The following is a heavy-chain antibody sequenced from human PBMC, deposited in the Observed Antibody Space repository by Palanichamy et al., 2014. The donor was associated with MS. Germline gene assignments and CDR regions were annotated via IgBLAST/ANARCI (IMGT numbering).Heavy chain of an antibody. CDR2: VTWNSGTI. CDR3: AKESSSGYYIDV. V-gene: IGHV3-9*01. D-gene: IGHD6-6*01. CDR1: GFTFDDYS. J-gene: IGHJ6*03. Sequence: EVQLVESGGGLVQPGRSLRLSCAASGFTFDDYSIHWVRQAPGKGLEWVSGVTWNSGTIGYADSVKGRFTISRDNAKNSLYLQMNSLRAEDAALYYCAKESSSGYYIDVWGIGTTVTVSS.